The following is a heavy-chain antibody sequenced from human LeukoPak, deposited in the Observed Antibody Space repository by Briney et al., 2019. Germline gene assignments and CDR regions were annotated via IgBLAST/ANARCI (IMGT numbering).Heavy chain of an antibody. Sequence: GGSLRLSCAASGFTFSSYSMNWVRQAPGKGLEWVSSISSSSSYIYYADSVKGRFTISRDNAKNSLYLQMNSLRAEDTAVYYCASAGYSSGPFDYWGQGTLVTVSS. CDR2: ISSSSSYI. D-gene: IGHD6-19*01. V-gene: IGHV3-21*01. CDR1: GFTFSSYS. J-gene: IGHJ4*02. CDR3: ASAGYSSGPFDY.